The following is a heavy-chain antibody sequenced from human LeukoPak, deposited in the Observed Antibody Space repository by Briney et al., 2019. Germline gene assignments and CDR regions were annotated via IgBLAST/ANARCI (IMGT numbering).Heavy chain of an antibody. J-gene: IGHJ4*02. CDR1: GFAVSSNY. V-gene: IGHV3-66*01. D-gene: IGHD1-26*01. CDR3: ARGPQGKSGSPPYYFDY. Sequence: GGSLRLSCAASGFAVSSNYMSWVRQAPGKGLEWFSVIYSGGSTYYADSVKGRFTIPRDNSKNTLYLQMNSLRAEDTAVYYCARGPQGKSGSPPYYFDYWGQGTLVTVSS. CDR2: IYSGGST.